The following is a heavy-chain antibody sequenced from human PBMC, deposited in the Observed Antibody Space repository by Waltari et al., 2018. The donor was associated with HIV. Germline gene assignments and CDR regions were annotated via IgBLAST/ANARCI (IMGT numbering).Heavy chain of an antibody. D-gene: IGHD3-22*01. J-gene: IGHJ4*02. CDR2: INQVVSHI. CDR1: GFTFVTYW. Sequence: EVQLVASGGGVVQPGGSMRLSGAGCGFTFVTYWMSWVRQDPGKGLEWVANINQVVSHIYYVDSVKGRFTISRDNAKSSLYLQMNNLRGEDTAIYYCARYGTSGWPFDYWGQGTLVTVSS. CDR3: ARYGTSGWPFDY. V-gene: IGHV3-7*01.